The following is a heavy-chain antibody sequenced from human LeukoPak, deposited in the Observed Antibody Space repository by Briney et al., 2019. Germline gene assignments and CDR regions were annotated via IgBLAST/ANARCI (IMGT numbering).Heavy chain of an antibody. CDR2: ISSSSSYI. V-gene: IGHV3-21*01. CDR1: GFPFSSYS. J-gene: IGHJ6*04. Sequence: GGSLRLSCAASGFPFSSYSMNWVRQAPGKGLEWVSSISSSSSYIYYADSVKGRFTISRDNAKNSLYLQMNSLRAEDTAVYYCARDLALGYYDFWSGYYLHVDVWGKGTTVTVSS. CDR3: ARDLALGYYDFWSGYYLHVDV. D-gene: IGHD3-3*01.